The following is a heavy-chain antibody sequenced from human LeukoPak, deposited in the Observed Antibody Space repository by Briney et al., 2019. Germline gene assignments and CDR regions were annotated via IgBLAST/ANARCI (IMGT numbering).Heavy chain of an antibody. CDR3: ARVAGSGSSKGAFDI. V-gene: IGHV4-34*01. CDR2: INHSGST. J-gene: IGHJ3*02. D-gene: IGHD3-10*01. CDR1: GGSFSGYY. Sequence: PSETLSLTCAVYGGSFSGYYWSWIRQPPGKGLEWIGEINHSGSTNYNPSLKSRVTMSVDTSKNQFSLKLSSVTAADTAVYYCARVAGSGSSKGAFDIWGQGTMVTVSS.